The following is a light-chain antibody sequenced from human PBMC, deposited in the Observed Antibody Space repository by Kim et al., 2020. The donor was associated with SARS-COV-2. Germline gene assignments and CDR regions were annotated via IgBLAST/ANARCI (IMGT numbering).Light chain of an antibody. V-gene: IGKV3-11*01. J-gene: IGKJ5*01. CDR2: DAS. Sequence: EIVLTQSPATLSLSPGEGATLSCRASQSVSNYLAWYQQKPGQPPRLLIYDASNRATGIPARFSGSGSGTDFTLTISSLEPADFAVYYCQQRRSWPITFGQGTRVEIK. CDR1: QSVSNY. CDR3: QQRRSWPIT.